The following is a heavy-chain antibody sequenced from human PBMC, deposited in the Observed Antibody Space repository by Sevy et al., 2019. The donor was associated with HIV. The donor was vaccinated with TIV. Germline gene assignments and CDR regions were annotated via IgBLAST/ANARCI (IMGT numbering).Heavy chain of an antibody. CDR3: AKFPGTYSFVSAFDM. D-gene: IGHD3-10*01. CDR2: ISGSGATT. Sequence: GGSLRLYCRGSGFTSSNYAMSWVRQAPGKGLKWLSGISGSGATTYDADSAKGRFTISRDNSKNTLFLQMNSLRAEDTAVYYCAKFPGTYSFVSAFDMWGQGTLVTVSS. J-gene: IGHJ3*02. CDR1: GFTSSNYA. V-gene: IGHV3-23*01.